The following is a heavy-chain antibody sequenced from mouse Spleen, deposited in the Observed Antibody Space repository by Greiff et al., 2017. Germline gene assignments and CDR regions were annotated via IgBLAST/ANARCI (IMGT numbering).Heavy chain of an antibody. CDR2: INPSSGYT. V-gene: IGHV1-4*01. CDR3: AGGGSSGYEAWFGY. J-gene: IGHJ3*01. CDR1: GYTFTSYT. Sequence: QVQLKQSGAELARPGASVKMSCKASGYTFTSYTMHWVKQRPGQGLEWIGYINPSSGYTKYNQKFKDKATLTADKSSSTAYMQLSSLTSEDSAVYYCAGGGSSGYEAWFGYWGQGTLVTVSA. D-gene: IGHD3-1*01.